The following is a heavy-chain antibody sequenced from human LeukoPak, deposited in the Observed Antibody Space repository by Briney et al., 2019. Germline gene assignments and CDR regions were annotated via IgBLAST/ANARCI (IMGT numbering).Heavy chain of an antibody. CDR2: IYISGST. Sequence: SETLSLTCTVSGGSISSYYWSWIRQPAGKGLEWIGRIYISGSTNYNPSLKSRVTMSVDTSKNQFSLKLSSVTAADTAVYFCVRSETIWYYFDYWGQGRLVTVSS. V-gene: IGHV4-4*07. CDR1: GGSISSYY. CDR3: VRSETIWYYFDY. J-gene: IGHJ4*02. D-gene: IGHD1-7*01.